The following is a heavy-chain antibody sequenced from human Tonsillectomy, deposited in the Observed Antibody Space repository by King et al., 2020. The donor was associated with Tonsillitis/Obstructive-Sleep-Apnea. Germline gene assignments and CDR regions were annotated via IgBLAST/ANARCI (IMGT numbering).Heavy chain of an antibody. CDR3: ARTLSNYYYYYMDV. Sequence: VQLVESGGGLVQPGGSLRLSCAASGFTVSSNYMSWVRQAPGKGLEWVSLIYIGDNTYYADSVKSRFTISRDHSKNTLYLQMNSLRAEDTALYYCARTLSNYYYYYMDVWGRGTTVTVSS. V-gene: IGHV3-66*01. CDR1: GFTVSSNY. CDR2: IYIGDNT. J-gene: IGHJ6*03. D-gene: IGHD3-16*02.